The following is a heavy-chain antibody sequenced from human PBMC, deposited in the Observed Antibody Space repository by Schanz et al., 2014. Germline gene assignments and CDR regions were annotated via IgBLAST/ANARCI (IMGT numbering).Heavy chain of an antibody. CDR3: VRDTDYNFDC. CDR1: GFTFSDSW. J-gene: IGHJ4*02. V-gene: IGHV3-74*01. CDR2: TSNDGSFT. Sequence: EVQLVESGGGLVQPGGSLRLSCAASGFTFSDSWMHWVRQAPGKGLVWVSRTSNDGSFTTFADSVKGLFTISRDNAKNTLYLQMNSLRAEDTAVYYCVRDTDYNFDCWGQGTLVTVSS. D-gene: IGHD4-4*01.